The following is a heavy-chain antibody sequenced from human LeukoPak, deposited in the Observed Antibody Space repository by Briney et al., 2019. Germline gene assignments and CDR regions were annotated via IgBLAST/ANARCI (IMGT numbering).Heavy chain of an antibody. D-gene: IGHD6-6*01. CDR2: IWYDGSNK. CDR1: RFTFRNYG. V-gene: IGHV3-33*01. CDR3: ARDHSSSYPAGWFDP. J-gene: IGHJ5*02. Sequence: GGSLRLSCAASRFTFRNYGMHWVRQAPGKGLEWVGVIWYDGSNKVYANSVKGRFTFSRDNSKNTLYLQMNSLRAEDTAVYYCARDHSSSYPAGWFDPWGQGTLVTVSS.